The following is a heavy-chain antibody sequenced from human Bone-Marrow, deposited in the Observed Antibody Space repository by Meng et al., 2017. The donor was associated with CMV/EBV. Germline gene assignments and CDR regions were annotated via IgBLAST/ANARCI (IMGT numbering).Heavy chain of an antibody. Sequence: ASVKVSCKASGYTFTGYYMHWVRQAPGQGLEWMGWINPNSGGTNYAQKFQGRVTMTRDTSISTAYMELSRLRSDDTAVYYCARRSRISWTPLDYWGQGTLVTSPQ. D-gene: IGHD2/OR15-2a*01. CDR2: INPNSGGT. J-gene: IGHJ4*02. CDR1: GYTFTGYY. V-gene: IGHV1-2*02. CDR3: ARRSRISWTPLDY.